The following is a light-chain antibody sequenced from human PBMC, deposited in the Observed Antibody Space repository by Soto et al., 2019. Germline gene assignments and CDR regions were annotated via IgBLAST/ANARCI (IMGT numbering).Light chain of an antibody. CDR3: QHYFTSPLT. J-gene: IGKJ4*01. CDR1: QSVSSNY. Sequence: EVVLTQSPGTLSLSPGESATLSCRASQSVSSNYLAWYQQKPGQAPRLLIYGVSTRATGIPDRYSGSGSGTDFSLTIRRLEPEDFALYYCQHYFTSPLTFGGGTKVEIK. CDR2: GVS. V-gene: IGKV3-20*01.